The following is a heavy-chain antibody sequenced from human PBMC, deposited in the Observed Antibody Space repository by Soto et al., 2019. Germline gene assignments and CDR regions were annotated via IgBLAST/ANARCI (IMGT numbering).Heavy chain of an antibody. D-gene: IGHD3-3*01. CDR2: ISAYNGNT. CDR1: GYTFTSYG. V-gene: IGHV1-18*01. J-gene: IGHJ6*02. Sequence: QVQLVQSGAEVKKPGASVKVSCKASGYTFTSYGISWVRQAPGQGLEWMGWISAYNGNTNYAQKLQGRVTMTTDTSTSTAYMELRSLRSDDTAMYCCAISPLDSIYYYGMDVWGQGTTVTVSS. CDR3: AISPLDSIYYYGMDV.